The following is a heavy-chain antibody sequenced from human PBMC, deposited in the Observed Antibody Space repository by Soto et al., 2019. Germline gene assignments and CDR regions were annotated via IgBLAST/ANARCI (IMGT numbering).Heavy chain of an antibody. J-gene: IGHJ5*02. Sequence: QLQLQESGPGLVKPSETLSLTCTVSGGSISSSSYYWGWIRQPPGKGLEWIGSIYYSGSTYYNPSLKSRVTISVDTSKNQFSLKLSSVTAADTAVYYCARHRGVATIRYNWFDPWGQGTLVTVSS. D-gene: IGHD5-12*01. CDR3: ARHRGVATIRYNWFDP. V-gene: IGHV4-39*01. CDR1: GGSISSSSYY. CDR2: IYYSGST.